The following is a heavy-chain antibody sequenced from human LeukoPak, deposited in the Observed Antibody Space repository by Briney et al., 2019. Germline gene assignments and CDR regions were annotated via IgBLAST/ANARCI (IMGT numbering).Heavy chain of an antibody. CDR3: ARHWGLGDAFDI. D-gene: IGHD7-27*01. CDR1: GYTFTGYY. V-gene: IGHV1-2*02. Sequence: ASVKVSCKASGYTFTGYYMHWVRQAPGQGLEWMGWINPNSGGTNYAQKFQGRVTMTRDTSISTAYMELSRLRSDDTAVYYCARHWGLGDAFDIWGQGTMVTVSS. J-gene: IGHJ3*02. CDR2: INPNSGGT.